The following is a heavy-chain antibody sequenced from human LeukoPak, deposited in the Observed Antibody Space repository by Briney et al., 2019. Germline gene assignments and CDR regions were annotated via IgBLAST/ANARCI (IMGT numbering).Heavy chain of an antibody. D-gene: IGHD1-26*01. Sequence: PGGSLRLSCAASGFTVSSNYMSWVRKAPGKGREWVSVIYSGGSTYYADSVKGRFTISRDNSKNTLYLQMNSLRAEDTAVYYCARDISRGSYGYWGQGTLVTVSS. V-gene: IGHV3-53*01. J-gene: IGHJ4*02. CDR2: IYSGGST. CDR3: ARDISRGSYGY. CDR1: GFTVSSNY.